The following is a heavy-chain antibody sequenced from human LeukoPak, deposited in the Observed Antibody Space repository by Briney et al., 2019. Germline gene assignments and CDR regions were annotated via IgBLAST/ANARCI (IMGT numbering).Heavy chain of an antibody. CDR1: GYSFINYW. Sequence: GASLKISCKGSGYSFINYWIGWVRQLPGKGLEWMGIIYPSDSDTRYSPSFQGQVTISADKSISTAYLQWSSLKASDTAMYYCARRNRYYYGSGEFDYWGQGTLVTVSS. D-gene: IGHD3-10*01. V-gene: IGHV5-51*01. CDR3: ARRNRYYYGSGEFDY. J-gene: IGHJ4*02. CDR2: IYPSDSDT.